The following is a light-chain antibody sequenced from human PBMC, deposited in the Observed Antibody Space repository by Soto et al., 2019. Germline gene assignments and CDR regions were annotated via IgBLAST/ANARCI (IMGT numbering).Light chain of an antibody. CDR3: LQYYNWPPPYT. CDR1: QSVGGQ. V-gene: IGKV3-15*01. J-gene: IGKJ2*01. Sequence: EILMTQSPATLSVSPGERATLSCRASQSVGGQLAWYQQKPGQAPRILIYGASTRATGIPARFSGSGSGREFTLTISSLQSEDSAVYYCLQYYNWPPPYTSGQGTKLELK. CDR2: GAS.